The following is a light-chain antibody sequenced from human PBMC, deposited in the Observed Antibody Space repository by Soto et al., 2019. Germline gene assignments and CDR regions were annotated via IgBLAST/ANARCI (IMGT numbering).Light chain of an antibody. CDR3: PQYGSSPFT. CDR2: GAS. CDR1: QSVSANY. Sequence: EVVLTQSPATLSLSPGERATLSCRANQSVSANYLAWYQQKPGQAPRLLIYGASSRDTAIRDRFSGSGSGTDFTLTISRLEPEDFAVFYCPQYGSSPFTFGPGTKLDIK. J-gene: IGKJ3*01. V-gene: IGKV3-20*01.